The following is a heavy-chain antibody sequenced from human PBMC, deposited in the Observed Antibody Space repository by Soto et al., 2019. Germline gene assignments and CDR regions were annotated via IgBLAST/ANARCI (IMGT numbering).Heavy chain of an antibody. CDR1: GGSISSYY. V-gene: IGHV4-59*01. Sequence: SETLSLTCTVSGGSISSYYWSWIRQPPGKGLEWIGDIYYSGSTNYNPSLKSRVTISVDTSKNQFSLKLSSVTAADTAVYYCARLMPGTSRVVITRVGWFAPGGKGPLVTV. CDR3: ARLMPGTSRVVITRVGWFAP. D-gene: IGHD3-22*01. CDR2: IYYSGST. J-gene: IGHJ5*02.